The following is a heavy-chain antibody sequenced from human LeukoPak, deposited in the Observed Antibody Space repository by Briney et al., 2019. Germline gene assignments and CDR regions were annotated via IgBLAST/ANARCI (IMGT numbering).Heavy chain of an antibody. Sequence: PPGGSLRLSRAASGFTFSSYEMNWVRQAPGKGLEWVSYISSSGSTIYYADSVKGRFTISRDNAKNSLYLQMNSLRAEDTAVYYCARVIGYSYGVYYYGMDVWGKGTTVTVSS. J-gene: IGHJ6*04. CDR3: ARVIGYSYGVYYYGMDV. D-gene: IGHD5-18*01. CDR1: GFTFSSYE. V-gene: IGHV3-48*03. CDR2: ISSSGSTI.